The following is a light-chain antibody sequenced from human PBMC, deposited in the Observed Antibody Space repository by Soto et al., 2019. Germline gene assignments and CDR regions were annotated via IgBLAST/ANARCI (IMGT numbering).Light chain of an antibody. V-gene: IGKV1-5*03. CDR1: QTISSW. CDR3: QHYNSYSEA. CDR2: KAS. Sequence: IQMTQSPSTLSGSLGDGVTITCRASQTISSWLAWYQQRPGKAPKLLIYKASTLKSGVPSRFRGSGSGTEFTLTISRLQPDDFATYYCQHYNSYSEAFGQGTKVDIK. J-gene: IGKJ1*01.